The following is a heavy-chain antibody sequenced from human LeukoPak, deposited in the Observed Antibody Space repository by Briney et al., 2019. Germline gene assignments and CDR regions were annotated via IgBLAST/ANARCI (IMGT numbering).Heavy chain of an antibody. CDR1: GFTFSSYA. CDR2: ISSNGGST. J-gene: IGHJ4*02. Sequence: PGGSLRLSCAASGFTFSSYAMHWVRQAPGKGLEYVSAISSNGGSTYYANSVKGRFTISRDNSKNTLYLQMGSLRAEDMAVYYCVRLIMISPRYIDYWGQGTLVTVSS. D-gene: IGHD3/OR15-3a*01. V-gene: IGHV3-64*01. CDR3: VRLIMISPRYIDY.